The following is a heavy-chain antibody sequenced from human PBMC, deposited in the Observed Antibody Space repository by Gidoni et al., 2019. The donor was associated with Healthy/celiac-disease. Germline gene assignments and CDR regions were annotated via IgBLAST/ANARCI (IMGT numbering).Heavy chain of an antibody. CDR1: GFTFSSYD. CDR3: ARSRGGSSWYNWFDP. J-gene: IGHJ5*02. CDR2: IGTAGDT. Sequence: EVQLVESGGGLVQPGGSLRLSCAASGFTFSSYDMPWVRQATGKGLEWVSAIGTAGDTYYPGSVKGRFTISRENAKNSLYLQMNSLRAGDTAVYYCARSRGGSSWYNWFDPWGQGTLVTVSS. D-gene: IGHD6-13*01. V-gene: IGHV3-13*01.